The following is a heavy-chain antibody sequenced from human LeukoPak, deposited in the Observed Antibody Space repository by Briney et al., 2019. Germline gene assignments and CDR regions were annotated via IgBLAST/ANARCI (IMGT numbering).Heavy chain of an antibody. CDR2: TKHDGFKK. J-gene: IGHJ4*02. Sequence: EGSLTPSCVASGFDFNIYWMSWVRQPPGKGLEWVANTKHDGFKKHYVDSVKGRFTIHTHNPKNSLYLQINRLRDNDTAVYYLARLGGYGGFFGAFWGQGTVVTVSS. V-gene: IGHV3-7*01. D-gene: IGHD3-3*01. CDR3: ARLGGYGGFFGAF. CDR1: GFDFNIYW.